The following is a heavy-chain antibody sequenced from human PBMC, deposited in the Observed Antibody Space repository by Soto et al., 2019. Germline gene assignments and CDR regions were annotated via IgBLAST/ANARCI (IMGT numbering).Heavy chain of an antibody. J-gene: IGHJ6*02. V-gene: IGHV4-39*07. Sequence: PSETLSLTCTVSGGSISSSSYYWGWIRQPPGKGLEWIGSIYYSGSTYYNPSLKSRVTISVDTSKNQFSLKLSSVTAADTAVYYCARDSVYYYYYGMDVWGQGTTVTVSS. CDR3: ARDSVYYYYYGMDV. CDR1: GGSISSSSYY. CDR2: IYYSGST. D-gene: IGHD3-10*01.